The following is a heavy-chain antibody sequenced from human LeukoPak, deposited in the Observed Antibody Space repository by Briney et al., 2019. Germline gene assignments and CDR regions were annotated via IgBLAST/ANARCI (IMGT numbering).Heavy chain of an antibody. CDR2: IIPLFGTA. CDR3: ARELRYFDTTYHYYYGMDV. J-gene: IGHJ6*02. D-gene: IGHD3-9*01. CDR1: GGTFSSYA. V-gene: IGHV1-69*13. Sequence: ASVKVSCKASGGTFSSYAISWVRQAPGQGLEWMGGIIPLFGTANYVQKFQGRVTLTADESTSTAYMELSSLRSDDTAVYYCARELRYFDTTYHYYYGMDVWGQGTTVTVSS.